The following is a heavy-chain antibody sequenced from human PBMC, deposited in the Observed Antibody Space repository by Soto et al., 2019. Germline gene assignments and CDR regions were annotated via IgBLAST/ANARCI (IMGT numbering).Heavy chain of an antibody. V-gene: IGHV1-18*01. CDR3: ASGGTLSAF. CDR2: ISAYNGKT. Sequence: KGLEWMGWISAYNGKTNYAQKFQGRVTRTTDTSTSTAYMEVRSLSFDDTAVYYCASGGTLSAFWGKGTFVIV. D-gene: IGHD3-16*01. J-gene: IGHJ4*02.